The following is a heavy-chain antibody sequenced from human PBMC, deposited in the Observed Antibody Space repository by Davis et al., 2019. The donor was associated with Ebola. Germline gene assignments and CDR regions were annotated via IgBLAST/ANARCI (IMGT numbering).Heavy chain of an antibody. CDR2: ISSSSYYI. CDR3: ARVSFGVVVGWFDP. V-gene: IGHV3-21*01. J-gene: IGHJ5*02. CDR1: GFTFNSYS. D-gene: IGHD3-3*01. Sequence: GGSLRLSCAASGFTFNSYSMAWVRQAPGKGLEWVASISSSSYYIYYADSLKGRFTISRDNAKSSLYLQMNSLTADDAAVYYCARVSFGVVVGWFDPWGQGTLVTVSS.